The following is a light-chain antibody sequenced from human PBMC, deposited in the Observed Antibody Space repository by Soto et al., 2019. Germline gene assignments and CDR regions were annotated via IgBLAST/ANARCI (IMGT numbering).Light chain of an antibody. CDR1: SSDVGAFNY. CDR3: SSYTTRNTEV. V-gene: IGLV2-14*03. Sequence: QSALTQPASVSGSPEQSITISCIGTSSDVGAFNYVSWYQHHPGKAPKLIIYDVTGRPSGVSNRFSASKSGNTASLTISGLQAEDEADYYCSSYTTRNTEVFGTGTKLTVL. CDR2: DVT. J-gene: IGLJ1*01.